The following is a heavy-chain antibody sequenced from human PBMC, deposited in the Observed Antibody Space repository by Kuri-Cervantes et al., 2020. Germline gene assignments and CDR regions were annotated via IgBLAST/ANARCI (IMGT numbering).Heavy chain of an antibody. D-gene: IGHD4-11*01. CDR1: GFIFSRHA. J-gene: IGHJ4*02. V-gene: IGHV3-30-3*01. Sequence: LSLTCAASGFIFSRHAMHWVRQAPGKGLEWVAVISYDGSNKYYADSVKGRFTISRDNAKNSLYLQMNRLRAEDTAVYYCTTVDDYSNYGPDYWGQGTLVTVSS. CDR2: ISYDGSNK. CDR3: TTVDDYSNYGPDY.